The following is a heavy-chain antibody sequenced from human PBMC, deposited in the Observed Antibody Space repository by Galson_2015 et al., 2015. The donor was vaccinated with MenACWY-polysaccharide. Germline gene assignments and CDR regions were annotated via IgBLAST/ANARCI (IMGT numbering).Heavy chain of an antibody. D-gene: IGHD5-18*01. CDR2: MNPNSGNT. Sequence: SVKVSCKASGYTFTSYDINWVRQATGQGLEWMGWMNPNSGNTGYAQKFQGRVTMTRDTSISTAYMELSSLRYEDTAVYYCARVVRRKYSYSDYWAQGTLVSVSS. CDR1: GYTFTSYD. J-gene: IGHJ4*02. CDR3: ARVVRRKYSYSDY. V-gene: IGHV1-8*01.